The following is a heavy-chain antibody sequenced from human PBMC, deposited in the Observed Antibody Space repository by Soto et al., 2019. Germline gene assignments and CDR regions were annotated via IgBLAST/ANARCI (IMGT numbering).Heavy chain of an antibody. J-gene: IGHJ4*02. CDR2: IYSGGST. CDR1: GFTVSSNY. V-gene: IGHV3-53*01. D-gene: IGHD1-26*01. CDR3: ARIHSGSYSDY. Sequence: PVGSLRLSCAASGFTVSSNYMSWVRQAPGKGLEWVSVIYSGGSTYYADSVKGRFTISRDNSKNTLYLQMNSLRAEDTAVYYCARIHSGSYSDYWGQGTLVTVPQ.